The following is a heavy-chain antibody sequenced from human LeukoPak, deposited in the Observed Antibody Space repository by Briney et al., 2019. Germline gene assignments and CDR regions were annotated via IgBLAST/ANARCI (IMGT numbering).Heavy chain of an antibody. J-gene: IGHJ3*02. CDR1: GNYW. CDR3: AKDLNSTYNYDSSGYEDAFDI. Sequence: GGSLRLSCAASGNYWMHWVRQAPGKGLVWVSHINSDGSWTSYADSVKGRFTISRDNSKNTLYLQMNSLRAEDTAVYYCAKDLNSTYNYDSSGYEDAFDIWGQGTMVTVSS. D-gene: IGHD3-22*01. CDR2: INSDGSWT. V-gene: IGHV3-74*01.